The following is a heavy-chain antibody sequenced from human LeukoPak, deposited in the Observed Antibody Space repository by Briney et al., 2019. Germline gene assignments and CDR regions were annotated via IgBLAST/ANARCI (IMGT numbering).Heavy chain of an antibody. V-gene: IGHV3-23*01. D-gene: IGHD3-16*02. CDR3: AKDISSGLRLGELSVYDY. CDR1: GFTFSSYA. CDR2: ISGSGGST. Sequence: GGSLRLSCAASGFTFSSYAMSWVRQAPGKGLEWVSAISGSGGSTYYADSVMGRFTISRDNAKNSLYLQMNSLRAEDTALYYCAKDISSGLRLGELSVYDYWGQGTLVTVSS. J-gene: IGHJ4*02.